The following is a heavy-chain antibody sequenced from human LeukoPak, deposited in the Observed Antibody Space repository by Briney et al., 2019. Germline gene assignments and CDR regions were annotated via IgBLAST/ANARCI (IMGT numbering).Heavy chain of an antibody. Sequence: SQTLSLTCTVSRCSISSGGHYWSWIRQHPGKGLEWIGYIYYSGSTYYNPSLKSRVTISVDTSKNQFSLKLRSVSPADSALYKCARTPPGVVTPWAFDIWGQGTMVTVSS. V-gene: IGHV4-31*03. CDR3: ARTPPGVVTPWAFDI. D-gene: IGHD3-3*01. CDR1: RCSISSGGHY. J-gene: IGHJ3*02. CDR2: IYYSGST.